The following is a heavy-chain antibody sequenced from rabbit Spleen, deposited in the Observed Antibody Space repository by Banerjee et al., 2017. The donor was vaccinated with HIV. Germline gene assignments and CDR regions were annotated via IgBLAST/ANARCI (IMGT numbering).Heavy chain of an antibody. CDR3: ARGTGSSYSSYGMDL. J-gene: IGHJ6*01. Sequence: QSLEESGGGLVQPEGSLTLTCNASGFSFSSSDYICCVRQAPGKGLEWISCTAGSSSGFTYSATWATGPYTISKTSSTTVTLQMTRLTVADTAAYFCARGTGSSYSSYGMDLWGPGTLVTVS. CDR2: TAGSSSGFT. D-gene: IGHD8-1*01. CDR1: GFSFSSSDY. V-gene: IGHV1S40*01.